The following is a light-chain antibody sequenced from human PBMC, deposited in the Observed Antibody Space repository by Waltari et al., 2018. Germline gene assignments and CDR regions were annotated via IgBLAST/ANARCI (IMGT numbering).Light chain of an antibody. J-gene: IGLJ3*02. Sequence: QSALTQPRSVSGSPGQSVTISCTGTSSDVGPYRYVSCYQHPPGKAPKVMIFDVSRRPSGVPDRFSGSKSGNTASLTISGLQAEDEADYYCCSYAGDAVYMFGGGTKVTVL. CDR1: SSDVGPYRY. CDR3: CSYAGDAVYM. CDR2: DVS. V-gene: IGLV2-11*01.